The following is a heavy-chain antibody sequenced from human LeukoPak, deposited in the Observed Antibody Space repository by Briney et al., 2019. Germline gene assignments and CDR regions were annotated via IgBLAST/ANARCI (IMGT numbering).Heavy chain of an antibody. CDR2: IKEDGSEK. D-gene: IGHD2-15*01. Sequence: AGGSLRLSCAASGITFSRSCMSWVREAPGKGLEWVACIKEDGSEKYYVDSVKGRFTISRDNAENSLYLQMNSLRAEDTAVYYCARDRGGRTGLDDWGQGTLVTVSS. CDR1: GITFSRSC. J-gene: IGHJ4*02. V-gene: IGHV3-7*04. CDR3: ARDRGGRTGLDD.